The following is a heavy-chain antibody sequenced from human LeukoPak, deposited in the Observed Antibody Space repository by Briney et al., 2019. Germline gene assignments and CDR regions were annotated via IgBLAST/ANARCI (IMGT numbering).Heavy chain of an antibody. CDR3: AKGFGDYYDSSGYYFDY. V-gene: IGHV3-23*01. D-gene: IGHD3-22*01. J-gene: IGHJ4*02. Sequence: PGGSLRLSCAASGFTFSSYAMSWVRQAPGKGLEWVSAISGSGGSTYYADSVKGRFTISRDNSKNTLYLQMNSLRAEDTAVYYCAKGFGDYYDSSGYYFDYWGQGTLVTVSS. CDR2: ISGSGGST. CDR1: GFTFSSYA.